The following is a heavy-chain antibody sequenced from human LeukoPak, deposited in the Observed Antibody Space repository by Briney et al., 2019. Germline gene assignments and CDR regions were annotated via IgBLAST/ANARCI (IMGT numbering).Heavy chain of an antibody. CDR3: ARLFPDYVWGSYRYTPPPLDY. Sequence: PSETLSLTGAVYGGSFSGYYWSWIRQPPGKGLEWIGEINHSGSTNYNPSLKSRVTISVDTSKNQFSLKLSSVTAADTAVYYCARLFPDYVWGSYRYTPPPLDYWGQGTLVTVSS. J-gene: IGHJ4*02. D-gene: IGHD3-16*02. CDR1: GGSFSGYY. V-gene: IGHV4-34*01. CDR2: INHSGST.